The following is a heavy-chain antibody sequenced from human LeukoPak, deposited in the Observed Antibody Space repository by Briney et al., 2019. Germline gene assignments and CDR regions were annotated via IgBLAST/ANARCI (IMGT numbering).Heavy chain of an antibody. V-gene: IGHV3-74*01. D-gene: IGHD4-23*01. J-gene: IGHJ5*02. CDR2: VATGGTGP. CDR1: GFTFSGYW. Sequence: PGGSLRLSCAASGFTFSGYWMHWVRQAPGKGLVWVSRVATGGTGPSYADSVKGRFTISRDNAKNTLYLQMSSLSAGDTAVYFCARDMGPYGGSPGASWGQGTLVTVSS. CDR3: ARDMGPYGGSPGAS.